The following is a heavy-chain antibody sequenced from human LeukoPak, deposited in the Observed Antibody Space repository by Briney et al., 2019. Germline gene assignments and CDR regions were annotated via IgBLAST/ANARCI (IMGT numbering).Heavy chain of an antibody. J-gene: IGHJ4*02. V-gene: IGHV1-2*02. CDR2: INPNSGGT. CDR1: GYTFTGYY. Sequence: ASVEVSCKASGYTFTGYYMHWVRQAPGQGLEWMGWINPNSGGTNYAQKFQGRVTMTRDTSISTAYMELSRLRSDDTAVYYCARAGRSGSYYGEFDYWGQGTLVTVSS. CDR3: ARAGRSGSYYGEFDY. D-gene: IGHD1-26*01.